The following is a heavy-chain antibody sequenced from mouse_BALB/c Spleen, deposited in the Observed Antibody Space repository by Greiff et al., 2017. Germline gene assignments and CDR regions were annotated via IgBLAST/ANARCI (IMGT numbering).Heavy chain of an antibody. J-gene: IGHJ3*01. D-gene: IGHD2-10*02. Sequence: QVQLQQPGAELVKPGASVKLSCKASGYTFTSYWMHWVKQRPGQGLEWIGEINPSNGRTNYNEKFKSKATLTVDKSSSTAYMQLSSLTSEDSAVYYCARVSMVKSWFAYWGQGTLVTVSA. V-gene: IGHV1S81*02. CDR2: INPSNGRT. CDR3: ARVSMVKSWFAY. CDR1: GYTFTSYW.